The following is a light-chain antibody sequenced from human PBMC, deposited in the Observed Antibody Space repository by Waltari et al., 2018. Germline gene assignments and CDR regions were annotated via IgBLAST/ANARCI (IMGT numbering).Light chain of an antibody. Sequence: QSALTQPRSVSGSPGQSVTIPCTGPNSDVGGYNYVSCYQQHPGKAPKPMIYDVSKRPSGVPDRFSGSKSGNTASLTISGLQAEDEADYYCCSYAGSYPYVVFGGGTKLTVL. CDR1: NSDVGGYNY. CDR3: CSYAGSYPYVV. V-gene: IGLV2-11*02. CDR2: DVS. J-gene: IGLJ2*01.